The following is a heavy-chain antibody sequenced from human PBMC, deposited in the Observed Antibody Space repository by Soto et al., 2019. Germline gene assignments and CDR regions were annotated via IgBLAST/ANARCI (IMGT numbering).Heavy chain of an antibody. V-gene: IGHV3-23*01. Sequence: PGGSLRLSCAASGFTFSSYAMSWVRQAPGKGLEWVSVFIGSGGSTYYADSVKGRFTISRDNSKNTLYLQMNSLRAEDTAVYYCAKFFVETGGSSGWPWSFHYWGQGTLVTVSS. CDR3: AKFFVETGGSSGWPWSFHY. D-gene: IGHD6-25*01. CDR1: GFTFSSYA. CDR2: FIGSGGST. J-gene: IGHJ4*02.